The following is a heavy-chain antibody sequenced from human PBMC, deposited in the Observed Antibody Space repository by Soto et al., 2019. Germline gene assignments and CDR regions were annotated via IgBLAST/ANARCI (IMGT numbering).Heavy chain of an antibody. CDR2: IVWDDDK. CDR3: ARTSELGGSTEGAAFDY. Sequence: SGPTLVNPTQTLTLTCTFSGFSLSTSGMCVSWIRQPPGKALEWLALIVWDDDKYYSTSLKTRLTISKDTSKNQVVLTMTNMDPVDTATYYCARTSELGGSTEGAAFDYWGQGTLVTVSS. V-gene: IGHV2-70*01. CDR1: GFSLSTSGMC. D-gene: IGHD1-26*01. J-gene: IGHJ4*02.